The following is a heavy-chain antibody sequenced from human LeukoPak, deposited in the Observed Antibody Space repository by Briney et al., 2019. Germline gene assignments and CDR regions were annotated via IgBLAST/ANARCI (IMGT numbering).Heavy chain of an antibody. CDR2: ISGSGGST. D-gene: IGHD1-7*01. CDR1: GFTFSSYA. J-gene: IGHJ4*02. V-gene: IGHV3-23*01. Sequence: PGGCLRLSCAASGFTFSSYAMSWVRQAPGKGLEWVSGISGSGGSTNYADSVKGRFTIARDNSKNTLYLQMNSLGAEDTAVYYCAKVAPYGNYLFHYWGQGTRVTVSS. CDR3: AKVAPYGNYLFHY.